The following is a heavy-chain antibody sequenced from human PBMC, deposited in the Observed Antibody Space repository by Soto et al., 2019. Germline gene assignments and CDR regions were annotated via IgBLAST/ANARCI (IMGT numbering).Heavy chain of an antibody. CDR1: GGSISGDYY. V-gene: IGHV4-31*03. CDR3: ARARNKPFDP. Sequence: SETLSLTCSVSGGSISGDYYWSWIRKSPEKGLEWIGYIYYSGSSYSNPALQSRVTISVDTSKNQFSLKLSSVTAADTAVYYCARARNKPFDPWGQGTLVTVSS. J-gene: IGHJ5*02. D-gene: IGHD6-6*01. CDR2: IYYSGSS.